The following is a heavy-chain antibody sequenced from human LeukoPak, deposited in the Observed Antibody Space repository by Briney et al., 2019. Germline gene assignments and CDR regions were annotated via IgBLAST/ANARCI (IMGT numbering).Heavy chain of an antibody. D-gene: IGHD3-3*01. J-gene: IGHJ3*02. CDR3: ARDGRFSYGAFDI. V-gene: IGHV3-7*01. Sequence: PGGSLRLSCVASGFTFSDYWMTWVRQAPGKRLECVANIKQDGSEKFYVDSVKGRFTISRDNAKNSLYLQMNSLRAEDTAVYYCARDGRFSYGAFDIWGQGTMVTVSS. CDR2: IKQDGSEK. CDR1: GFTFSDYW.